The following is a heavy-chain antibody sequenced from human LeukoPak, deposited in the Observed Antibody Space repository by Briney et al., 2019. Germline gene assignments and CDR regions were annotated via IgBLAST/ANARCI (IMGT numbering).Heavy chain of an antibody. CDR3: ARVGSRGTVITMVRGIKNWFDS. D-gene: IGHD3-10*01. V-gene: IGHV3-20*04. CDR2: INWNGGST. Sequence: PGGSLRLSCAASGFTFDDYGMSWVRQAPGKGLEWVSGINWNGGSTGYADSVKGRFTISRDNAKNSLYLQMNSLRAEDTALYYCARVGSRGTVITMVRGIKNWFDSWGQGTLVTVSS. CDR1: GFTFDDYG. J-gene: IGHJ5*01.